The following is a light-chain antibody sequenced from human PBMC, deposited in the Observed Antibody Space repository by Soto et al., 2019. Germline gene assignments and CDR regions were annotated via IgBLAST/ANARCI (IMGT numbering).Light chain of an antibody. Sequence: QSALTQPASVSGSPGQSITISCTGTSSDVGGYNYVSWYQQHPAKAPKLMIYEVSNRPSGVSDRFSGSKSGNTASLTISGLQAEDEADYYCFSYTTSSTLVFGGGTKLTVL. J-gene: IGLJ3*02. CDR1: SSDVGGYNY. CDR2: EVS. CDR3: FSYTTSSTLV. V-gene: IGLV2-14*01.